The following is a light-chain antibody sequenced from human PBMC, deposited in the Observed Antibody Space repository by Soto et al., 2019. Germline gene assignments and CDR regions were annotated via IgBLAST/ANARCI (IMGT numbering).Light chain of an antibody. CDR1: QSVSSNY. Sequence: EIVLTQSPGTLSLSPGERATLSCRASQSVSSNYLAWYQQKPGQAPRLLIYGATNRATGIPDRFSGSVSGADFTLTISRLEPEDFAVYYCQQSYSTPLTFGGGTKVEIK. CDR2: GAT. CDR3: QQSYSTPLT. V-gene: IGKV3-20*01. J-gene: IGKJ4*01.